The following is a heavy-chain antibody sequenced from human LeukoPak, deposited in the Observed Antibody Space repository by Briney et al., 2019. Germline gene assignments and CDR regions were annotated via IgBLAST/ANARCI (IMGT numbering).Heavy chain of an antibody. CDR2: INHSGST. CDR1: GFTFSSYG. Sequence: PGGSLRLSCAASGFTFSSYGMSWVRQPPGKGLEWIGEINHSGSTNYNPSLKSRVTISVDTSKNQFSLKLSSVTAADTAVYYCATTLAGDSSGYLSFDYWGQGTLVTVSS. D-gene: IGHD3-22*01. V-gene: IGHV4-34*08. CDR3: ATTLAGDSSGYLSFDY. J-gene: IGHJ4*02.